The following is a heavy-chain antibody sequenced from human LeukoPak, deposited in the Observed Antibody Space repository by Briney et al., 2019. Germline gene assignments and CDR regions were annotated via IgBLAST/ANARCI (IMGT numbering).Heavy chain of an antibody. V-gene: IGHV3-30*18. CDR2: ISYDGSNK. J-gene: IGHJ6*03. Sequence: PGRSLRLSCAASGFTFSIYGMHWVRQAPGKGLEWVAVISYDGSNKFYADSVKGRFTISRDNSKNTLSLQMNSLRAEDTALYYCAKARGISAPTGYYYYMDVWADGTTVTVSS. CDR1: GFTFSIYG. CDR3: AKARGISAPTGYYYYMDV. D-gene: IGHD6-6*01.